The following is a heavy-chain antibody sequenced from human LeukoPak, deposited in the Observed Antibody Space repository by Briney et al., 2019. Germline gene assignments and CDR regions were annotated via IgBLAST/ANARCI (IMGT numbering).Heavy chain of an antibody. Sequence: GGSLRLSCAASGFTFSNYGMHWVRQAPGKGLEWVAFIRYDGSDRYYADSVQGRFTISRDNSKNTLYLQMNNLKTEDTAVYYCARGQHRVTYSDDAFDIWGQGTMVTVSS. V-gene: IGHV3-30*02. CDR3: ARGQHRVTYSDDAFDI. J-gene: IGHJ3*02. CDR1: GFTFSNYG. CDR2: IRYDGSDR. D-gene: IGHD4-11*01.